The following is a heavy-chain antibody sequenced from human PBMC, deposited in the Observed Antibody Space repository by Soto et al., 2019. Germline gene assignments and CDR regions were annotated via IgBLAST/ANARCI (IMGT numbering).Heavy chain of an antibody. V-gene: IGHV1-58*01. J-gene: IGHJ3*02. CDR3: AAPRRDADIVGEPLGFAFDI. CDR1: GFTFTSSA. D-gene: IGHD1-26*01. Sequence: ASVKVSCKASGFTFTSSAVQWVRQARGQRLEWIGWIVVGSGNTNYAQKFQERVTITRDMSTSTAYMELSSLRSEDTAVYYCAAPRRDADIVGEPLGFAFDIWGQGTMVTVSS. CDR2: IVVGSGNT.